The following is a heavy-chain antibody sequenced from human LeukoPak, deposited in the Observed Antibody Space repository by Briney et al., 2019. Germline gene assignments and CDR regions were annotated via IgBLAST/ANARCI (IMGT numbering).Heavy chain of an antibody. CDR3: ARSWAVAGYYYGMDV. J-gene: IGHJ6*02. CDR2: IYPGDSDT. D-gene: IGHD6-19*01. V-gene: IGHV5-51*01. Sequence: GESLKISCKGSGCSFTSYWIGWVRQMPGKGLEWMGIIYPGDSDTRYSPPFQGQVTISADKSISTAYLQWSSLKASDTAMYYCARSWAVAGYYYGMDVWGQGTTVTVSS. CDR1: GCSFTSYW.